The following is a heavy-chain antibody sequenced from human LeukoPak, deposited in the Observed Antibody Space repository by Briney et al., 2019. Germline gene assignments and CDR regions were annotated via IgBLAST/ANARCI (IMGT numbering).Heavy chain of an antibody. CDR1: GFTFSSYG. CDR2: ISFGGTDA. J-gene: IGHJ4*02. V-gene: IGHV3-30*18. D-gene: IGHD1-26*01. CDR3: AKDSTPGGATPDY. Sequence: PGGSLRLSCAASGFTFSSYGMHWVRQAPGKGLEWLAVISFGGTDAFYADSVKGRFTISRDNSKNTVYLQMNSLRAEDTAVYYCAKDSTPGGATPDYWGQGTLVTVSS.